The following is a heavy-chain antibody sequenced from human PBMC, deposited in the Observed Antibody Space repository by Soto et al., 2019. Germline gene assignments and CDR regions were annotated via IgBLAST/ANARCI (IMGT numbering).Heavy chain of an antibody. CDR2: IIPIFGTA. V-gene: IGHV1-69*13. CDR1: GGTFSSYA. D-gene: IGHD2-2*01. CDR3: ARDTSIVVVPAAPYYYYYGMDV. Sequence: SVKVSCKASGGTFSSYAISWVRQAPGQGLEWMGGIIPIFGTANYAQKFQGRVTITADESTSTAYMELSSLRSEDTAVYYCARDTSIVVVPAAPYYYYYGMDVWGQGTTVTVSS. J-gene: IGHJ6*02.